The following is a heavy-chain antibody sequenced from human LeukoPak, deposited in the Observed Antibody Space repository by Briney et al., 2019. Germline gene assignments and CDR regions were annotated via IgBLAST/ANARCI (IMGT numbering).Heavy chain of an antibody. J-gene: IGHJ5*02. Sequence: HGSSVKVSCKASGGTFSSYAISWVRQAPGQGLEWMGRIIPIFGIANYAQKFQGRVTITADKSTSTAYMELGSLRSEDTAVYYCARGLKSSSWYGNWFDPWGQGTLVTVSS. CDR3: ARGLKSSSWYGNWFDP. V-gene: IGHV1-69*04. D-gene: IGHD6-13*01. CDR1: GGTFSSYA. CDR2: IIPIFGIA.